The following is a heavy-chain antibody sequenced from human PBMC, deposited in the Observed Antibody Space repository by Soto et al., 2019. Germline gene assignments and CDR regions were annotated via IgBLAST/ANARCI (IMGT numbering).Heavy chain of an antibody. CDR1: GYSFTSYW. V-gene: IGHV5-51*01. CDR3: ARGFAGRGVIRGATFDI. Sequence: PGESLKISCKGSGYSFTSYWIGWVRQMPGKGLEWMGIIYPGDSNTRYSPSLQGQVTISVDKSISTAYLQWSSLKATDSAIYYCARGFAGRGVIRGATFDIWGQGTMVTVSS. J-gene: IGHJ3*02. D-gene: IGHD3-10*01. CDR2: IYPGDSNT.